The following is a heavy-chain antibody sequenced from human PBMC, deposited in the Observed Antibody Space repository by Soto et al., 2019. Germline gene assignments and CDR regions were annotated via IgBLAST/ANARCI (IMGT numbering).Heavy chain of an antibody. J-gene: IGHJ4*02. Sequence: PSETLSLTCTVSGGSISSCGYYWSWIRQHPGKGLEWIGYIYYSGSTYYNPSLKSRVTISVDTSKNQFSLKLSSVTAADTAVYYCARSLAAAGPRDVSFDYWGQGTLVTVSS. V-gene: IGHV4-31*03. CDR1: GGSISSCGYY. D-gene: IGHD6-13*01. CDR3: ARSLAAAGPRDVSFDY. CDR2: IYYSGST.